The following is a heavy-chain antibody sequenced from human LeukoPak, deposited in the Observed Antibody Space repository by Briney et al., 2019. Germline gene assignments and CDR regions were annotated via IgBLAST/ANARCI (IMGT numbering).Heavy chain of an antibody. CDR3: AKDKSSRYYYYMDV. D-gene: IGHD6-13*01. Sequence: PGRSLRLSCAASGFTFSSYAMHWVRQAPGKGLEWVAVISYDGSNKYYADSVKGRFTISRDNSKNTLYLQMNSLRAEDTAVYYCAKDKSSRYYYYMDVWGKGTTVTISS. V-gene: IGHV3-30*04. J-gene: IGHJ6*03. CDR1: GFTFSSYA. CDR2: ISYDGSNK.